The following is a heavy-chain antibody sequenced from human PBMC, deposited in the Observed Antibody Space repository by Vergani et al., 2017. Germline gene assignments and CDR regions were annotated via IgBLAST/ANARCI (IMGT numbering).Heavy chain of an antibody. Sequence: VQLVQSGAEVKKPGASVKVSCKASGYTFTGYYMHWVRQAPGQGLEWMGIIYPGDSDTRYSPSFQGQVTISADKSISTAYLQWSSLKASDTAMYYCARQISLTTFDYWGQGTLVTVSS. CDR1: GYTFTGYY. CDR3: ARQISLTTFDY. J-gene: IGHJ4*02. CDR2: IYPGDSDT. D-gene: IGHD4-11*01. V-gene: IGHV5-51*01.